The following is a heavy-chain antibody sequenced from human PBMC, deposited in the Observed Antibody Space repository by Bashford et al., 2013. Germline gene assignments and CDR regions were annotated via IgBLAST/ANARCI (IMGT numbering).Heavy chain of an antibody. J-gene: IGHJ6*02. Sequence: WVRQAPGQGLEWMGWINPSTTNSGYSQKFQGRVIMTRDTFTSTVDMELTSLTSEDSAIYYCARGGWDKIYYYYYYGMDVWGQGTTVTVSS. D-gene: IGHD1-26*01. V-gene: IGHV1-8*01. CDR3: ARGGWDKIYYYYYYGMDV. CDR2: INPSTTNS.